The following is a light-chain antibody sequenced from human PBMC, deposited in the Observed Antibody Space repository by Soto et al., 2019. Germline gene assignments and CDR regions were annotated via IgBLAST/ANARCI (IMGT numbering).Light chain of an antibody. CDR1: SSNIGAGYD. Sequence: QSVLTQPPSVSGAPGQRVTISCSGSSSNIGAGYDVHWYQQLPGTAPKLLTFANSFRPSGVPDRFSGSKSGTSASLAITGLQAEDEADYYCQSYDSSLSAYVFGTGTKVTVL. CDR3: QSYDSSLSAYV. V-gene: IGLV1-40*01. CDR2: ANS. J-gene: IGLJ1*01.